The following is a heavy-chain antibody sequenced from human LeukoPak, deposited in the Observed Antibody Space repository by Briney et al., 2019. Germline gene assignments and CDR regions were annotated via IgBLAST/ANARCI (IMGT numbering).Heavy chain of an antibody. CDR2: INTDGTNT. CDR1: GFSFRSYW. CDR3: AKAAKDAFDI. Sequence: GGSLRLSCAASGFSFRSYWMHWVRQAPGKGLVWVSRINTDGTNTGYADSVKGRFTISRDNSKNTLYLQMNSLRAEDTAVYYCAKAAKDAFDIWGQGTMVTVSS. V-gene: IGHV3-74*01. D-gene: IGHD2-15*01. J-gene: IGHJ3*02.